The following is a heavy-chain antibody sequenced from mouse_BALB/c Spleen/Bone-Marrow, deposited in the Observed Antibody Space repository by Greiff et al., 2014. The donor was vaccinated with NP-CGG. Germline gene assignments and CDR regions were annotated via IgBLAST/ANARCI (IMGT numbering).Heavy chain of an antibody. CDR1: EYEFPSHD. D-gene: IGHD2-4*01. Sequence: VQLQQSGGGLVQPGESLKPSCESNEYEFPSHDMSWVRKTPEKRLELVAAINSDGGSTYYPDTMERRFIISRDNTKKTLYLQMSSLRSEDTALYYCARHRYDYDGAMDYWGQGTSVTVSS. CDR3: ARHRYDYDGAMDY. V-gene: IGHV5-2*01. J-gene: IGHJ4*01. CDR2: INSDGGST.